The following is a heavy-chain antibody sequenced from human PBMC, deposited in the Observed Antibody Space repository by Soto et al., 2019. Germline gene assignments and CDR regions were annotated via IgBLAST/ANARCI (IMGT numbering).Heavy chain of an antibody. CDR2: MYHSGTF. J-gene: IGHJ5*02. Sequence: KTSETLSLTCAVSGGSIGGVGYSWSWIRQPPGGGLEWIGYMYHSGTFLKSPSLKTRLTMSLDMSKNQFSLTLNSMTAADTAVYYCARAQFYSGSGNYNNLMFDAWGQGIQVTV. V-gene: IGHV4-30-2*01. D-gene: IGHD3-10*01. CDR3: ARAQFYSGSGNYNNLMFDA. CDR1: GGSIGGVGYS.